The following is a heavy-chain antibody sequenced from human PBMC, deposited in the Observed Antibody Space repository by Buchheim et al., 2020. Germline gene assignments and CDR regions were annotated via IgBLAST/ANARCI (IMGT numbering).Heavy chain of an antibody. CDR2: ISGSGAGT. Sequence: EVRVLESGGGLVQPGGSLRLSCAASGLTFSKYVMSWVRQAPGKGLEWVSAISGSGAGTYYADSVKGRFTISRDNSKNTLFLQMNSLRAEDTAVYYCAIHNVVGATWRFDYWGQGTL. V-gene: IGHV3-23*01. CDR1: GLTFSKYV. CDR3: AIHNVVGATWRFDY. J-gene: IGHJ4*02. D-gene: IGHD1-26*01.